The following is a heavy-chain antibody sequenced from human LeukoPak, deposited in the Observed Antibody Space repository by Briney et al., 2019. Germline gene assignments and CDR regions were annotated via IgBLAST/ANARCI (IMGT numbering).Heavy chain of an antibody. Sequence: GASVKVSCKASGYIFTGYYMHWVRQAPGQGLEWMGWINPNSGGTNYAQKFQGRVTMTRDTSINTAYMELSRLRSDDTAVYYCARGREYYDSSGYYFDYWGQGTLVTVSS. CDR3: ARGREYYDSSGYYFDY. CDR2: INPNSGGT. V-gene: IGHV1-2*02. D-gene: IGHD3-22*01. CDR1: GYIFTGYY. J-gene: IGHJ4*02.